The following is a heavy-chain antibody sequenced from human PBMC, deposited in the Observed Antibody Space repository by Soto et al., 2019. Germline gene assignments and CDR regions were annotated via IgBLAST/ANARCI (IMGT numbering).Heavy chain of an antibody. Sequence: PGGSLRLSCAASGFTFTKSGMSWVRQAPGKGLEWVAGIGGSGRKTYHADSVKGRFSISRDNSKNSLFLQMNSLSADDTAIYYCAKDGLSDSPSAIDYWGLGTLVTVSS. CDR1: GFTFTKSG. V-gene: IGHV3-23*01. CDR3: AKDGLSDSPSAIDY. D-gene: IGHD6-13*01. J-gene: IGHJ4*02. CDR2: IGGSGRKT.